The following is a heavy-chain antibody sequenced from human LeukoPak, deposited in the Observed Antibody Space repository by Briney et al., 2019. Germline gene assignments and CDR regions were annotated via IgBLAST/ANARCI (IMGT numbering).Heavy chain of an antibody. CDR3: ARGRGGEWLFMFYFDY. Sequence: SVKVSCKASGYTFTNYDINWVRQATGQGLEWMGGIIPISGTANYAQKFQGRVTITADESTSTAYMELSSLRSEDTAVYYCARGRGGEWLFMFYFDYWGQGTLVTVSS. CDR2: IIPISGTA. CDR1: GYTFTNYD. V-gene: IGHV1-69*13. D-gene: IGHD3-3*01. J-gene: IGHJ4*02.